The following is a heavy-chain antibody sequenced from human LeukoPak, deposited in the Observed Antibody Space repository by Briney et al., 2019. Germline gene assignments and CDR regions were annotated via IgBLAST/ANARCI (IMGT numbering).Heavy chain of an antibody. CDR3: AKSTYSYGHY. CDR2: ISSSSSTI. J-gene: IGHJ4*02. CDR1: GFTFSSYS. Sequence: GGSLRLSCAASGFTFSSYSMNWVRQAPGKGLEWVSYISSSSSTIYYADSVKGRFTISRDNAKNSLYLQMNSLRAEDTAVYYCAKSTYSYGHYWGQGTLVTVSS. D-gene: IGHD5-18*01. V-gene: IGHV3-48*01.